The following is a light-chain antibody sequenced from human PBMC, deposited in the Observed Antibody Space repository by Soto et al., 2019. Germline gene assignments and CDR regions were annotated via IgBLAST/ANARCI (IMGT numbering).Light chain of an antibody. CDR3: QVWDISSDQYL. V-gene: IGLV3-21*02. Sequence: SYELTQPPSVSVAPGQTARITCGGNNIGSKSVHWYQQRPGQAPVLVLYDDSNRPSGIPERFSGSNSGSTATLTISSVEAGDDADYFCQVWDISSDQYLFGTGTKLTVL. CDR2: DDS. J-gene: IGLJ1*01. CDR1: NIGSKS.